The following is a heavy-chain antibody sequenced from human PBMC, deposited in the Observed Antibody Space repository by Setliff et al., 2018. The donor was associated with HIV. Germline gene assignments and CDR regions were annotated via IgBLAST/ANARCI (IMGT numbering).Heavy chain of an antibody. CDR3: ARGLRGVIKGRYYYMDV. CDR1: GYTFTTYY. V-gene: IGHV1-46*01. Sequence: ASVKVSCKASGYTFTTYYIHWMRQAPGQGLEWLAVINPGGGNTNYAQKFQGRVTVTRDTSTSTVHMELNSLRPEDTAVYYCARGLRGVIKGRYYYMDVWGKGTTVTVSS. J-gene: IGHJ6*03. D-gene: IGHD3-10*01. CDR2: INPGGGNT.